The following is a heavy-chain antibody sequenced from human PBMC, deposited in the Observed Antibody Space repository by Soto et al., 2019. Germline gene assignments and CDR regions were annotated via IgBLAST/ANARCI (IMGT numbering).Heavy chain of an antibody. Sequence: QVQLVQSGAEVKKPGASVKVSCKASGYTFTSYGISWVRQAPGQGLEWMGWINGYNGNTNYAQKVQGRVTMTTDRSTSTAYMELRSLRSYDTAVYYCAKLYCSGGSCYGWFDTWGQGTLVTVSS. J-gene: IGHJ5*02. CDR1: GYTFTSYG. V-gene: IGHV1-18*01. CDR3: AKLYCSGGSCYGWFDT. CDR2: INGYNGNT. D-gene: IGHD2-15*01.